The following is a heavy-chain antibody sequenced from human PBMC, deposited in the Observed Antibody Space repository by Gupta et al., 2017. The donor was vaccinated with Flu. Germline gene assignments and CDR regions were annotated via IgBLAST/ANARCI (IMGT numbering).Heavy chain of an antibody. J-gene: IGHJ4*02. V-gene: IGHV4-61*02. CDR1: GGSISSGSYY. D-gene: IGHD2-2*01. CDR3: ARDLGRYCSSTSCYVGGFDY. CDR2: IYTSGST. Sequence: QVQLQESGPGLVKPSQTLSLTCTVSGGSISSGSYYWRWIRQPAGKGLEWIGRIYTSGSTNYNPSLKSRVTISVDTSKNQFSLKLSSVTAADTAVYYCARDLGRYCSSTSCYVGGFDYWGQGTLVTVSS.